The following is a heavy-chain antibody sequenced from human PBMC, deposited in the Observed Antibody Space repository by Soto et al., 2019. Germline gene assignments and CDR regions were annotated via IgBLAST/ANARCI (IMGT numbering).Heavy chain of an antibody. V-gene: IGHV3-30-3*01. J-gene: IGHJ4*02. D-gene: IGHD3-9*01. CDR1: GFTFSSYA. Sequence: VQLVESEGSVVQPGRSLRLSCAASGFTFSSYAMYWVRQAPGKGLEWVAVISYDGSKKYYADSVRGRFTISRDNSKNTMSLQMNSLRAEDTAVYYCTSQHYNEILAADEPPAAFWGQGTLVTVSS. CDR2: ISYDGSKK. CDR3: TSQHYNEILAADEPPAAF.